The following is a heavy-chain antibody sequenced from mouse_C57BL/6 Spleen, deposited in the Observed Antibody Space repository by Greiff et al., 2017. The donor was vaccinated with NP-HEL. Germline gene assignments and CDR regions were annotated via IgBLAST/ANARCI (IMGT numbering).Heavy chain of an antibody. Sequence: EVQGVESGGGLVKPGGSLKLSCAASGFTFSSYAMSWVRQTPEKRLEWVATISDGGSYTYYPDNVKGRFTISRDNAKNNLYLQMSHLKSEDTAMYYCARENCGFDYWGQGTTLTVAS. J-gene: IGHJ2*01. CDR2: ISDGGSYT. CDR3: ARENCGFDY. V-gene: IGHV5-4*01. D-gene: IGHD4-1*01. CDR1: GFTFSSYA.